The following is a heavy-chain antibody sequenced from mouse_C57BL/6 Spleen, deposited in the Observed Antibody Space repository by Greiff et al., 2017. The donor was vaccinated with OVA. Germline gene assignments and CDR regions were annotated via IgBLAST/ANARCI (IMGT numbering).Heavy chain of an antibody. Sequence: VQLQQPGAELVKPGASVKLSCKASGYTFTSYWMQWVKQRPGQGLEWIGEIDPSDSYTNYNQKFKGKATLTVDTSSSTAYMQLSSLTSEDSAVYYCARYWERGQGFAYWGQGTLVTVSA. D-gene: IGHD3-3*01. V-gene: IGHV1-50*01. CDR2: IDPSDSYT. CDR3: ARYWERGQGFAY. J-gene: IGHJ3*01. CDR1: GYTFTSYW.